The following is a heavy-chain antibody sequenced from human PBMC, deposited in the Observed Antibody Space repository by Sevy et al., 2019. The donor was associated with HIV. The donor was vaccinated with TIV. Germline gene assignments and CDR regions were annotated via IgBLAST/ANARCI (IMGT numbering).Heavy chain of an antibody. CDR2: FSFGCGRI. Sequence: GGSLRLSCAASGFTFAKYSMSWVRQAPGKGLEWVSTFSFGCGRINYADSVKGRFTISRDDSKNTLFLQMNSLRAEDRATYFCAREGCTQPHDYWVQGTLVTVSS. D-gene: IGHD2-8*01. V-gene: IGHV3-23*01. J-gene: IGHJ4*02. CDR1: GFTFAKYS. CDR3: AREGCTQPHDY.